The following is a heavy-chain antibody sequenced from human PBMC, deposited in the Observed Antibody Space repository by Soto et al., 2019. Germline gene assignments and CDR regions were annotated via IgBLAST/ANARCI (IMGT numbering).Heavy chain of an antibody. V-gene: IGHV3-23*01. J-gene: IGHJ4*02. CDR3: ATLNSYYYDSTVYYDH. CDR1: GFTFNSYA. Sequence: GGSLRLSCAASGFTFNSYAMSWVRQAPGKGLEWVSATSGGAETTYYADSVKGRFTTSRDNSDDTLYLQMNSLRAEDTAVYFCATLNSYYYDSTVYYDHWGQGTLITVSS. CDR2: TSGGAETT. D-gene: IGHD3-22*01.